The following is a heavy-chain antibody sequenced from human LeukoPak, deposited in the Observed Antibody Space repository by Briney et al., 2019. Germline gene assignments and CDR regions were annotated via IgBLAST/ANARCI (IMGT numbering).Heavy chain of an antibody. J-gene: IGHJ5*02. CDR2: INPNSGGT. CDR1: GYTFTDYY. V-gene: IGHV1-2*02. D-gene: IGHD2-2*01. CDR3: ARPTRSSYFDP. Sequence: ASVKVSCKASGYTFTDYYMHWVRQAPGQGLEWMGWINPNSGGTNYAQKFQGRVTMTRDTSISTAYMEVSRLRSDDTAVYYYARPTRSSYFDPWGQGTLVTVSS.